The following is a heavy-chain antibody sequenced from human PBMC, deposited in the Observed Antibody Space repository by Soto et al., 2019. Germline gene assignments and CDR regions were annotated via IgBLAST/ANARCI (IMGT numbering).Heavy chain of an antibody. CDR3: ARAYSGSQFPWYFDL. Sequence: EVHLVESGGGLIQPGGSLRLSCAVSGFTVSSNYMSWVRQAPGKGLEWVSVISDDGRTSYADSVKGRFTISRDNSKNTLLLQVNSLRAEDMAVYYCARAYSGSQFPWYFDLWGRGTLVTVSS. J-gene: IGHJ2*01. V-gene: IGHV3-53*01. CDR1: GFTVSSNY. D-gene: IGHD1-26*01. CDR2: ISDDGRT.